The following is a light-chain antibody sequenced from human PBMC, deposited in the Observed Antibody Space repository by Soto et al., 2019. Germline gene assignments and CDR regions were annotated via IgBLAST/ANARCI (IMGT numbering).Light chain of an antibody. Sequence: EVLITQSPVTLSLSPGETATLSCGASQSVGDKLAWYQQKPGQAPRLLIFAASSRDSGIPARFSGSGSGTEFTLTISSLQSEDFAAYYCHQYNEWPWTFGQGTKV. CDR2: AAS. J-gene: IGKJ1*01. V-gene: IGKV3-15*01. CDR3: HQYNEWPWT. CDR1: QSVGDK.